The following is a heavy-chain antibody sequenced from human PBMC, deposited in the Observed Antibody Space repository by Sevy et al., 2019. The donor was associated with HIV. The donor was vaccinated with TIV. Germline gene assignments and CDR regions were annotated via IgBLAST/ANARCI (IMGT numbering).Heavy chain of an antibody. J-gene: IGHJ4*02. CDR3: TRWKAAQSIFDY. D-gene: IGHD6-13*01. CDR2: LKSDVYGGTG. Sequence: GGSLRLSCTASGFTFGYYCMSWVRQAPGKGLEWVVFLKSDVYGGTGDHAASVRGRFVISRNDSKTIAYLQMNDLKTEDTGVYYCTRWKAAQSIFDYWGQGALVTVSS. V-gene: IGHV3-49*04. CDR1: GFTFGYYC.